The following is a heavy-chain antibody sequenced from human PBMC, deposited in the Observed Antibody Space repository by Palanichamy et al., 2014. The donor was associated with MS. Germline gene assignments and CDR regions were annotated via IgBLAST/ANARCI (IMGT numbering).Heavy chain of an antibody. CDR1: GFTFSSYG. D-gene: IGHD6-19*01. CDR2: ISTSSSTI. CDR3: ARDKSSGFNYYGMDV. V-gene: IGHV3-48*01. J-gene: IGHJ6*02. Sequence: EVQLVESGGGLVQPGGSLRLSCAASGFTFSSYGMNWVRQAPGKGLEWVSYISTSSSTIYYTDSVEGRFTISRDNAKNSPYLQMNSLRAEDTAVYYCARDKSSGFNYYGMDVWGQGTTVTVSS.